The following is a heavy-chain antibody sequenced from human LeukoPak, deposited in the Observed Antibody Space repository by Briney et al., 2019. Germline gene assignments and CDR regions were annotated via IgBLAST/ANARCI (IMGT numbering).Heavy chain of an antibody. J-gene: IGHJ4*02. D-gene: IGHD3-16*01. Sequence: ASVKVSCKASGYTFTSYAMHWVRQAPGQRLEWMGWINAGNGNTKYSQKFQGRVTITRDTSASTAYMEPSSLRSEDTAVYYCARVGIYDYVWGSYTDYWGQGTLVTVSS. V-gene: IGHV1-3*01. CDR3: ARVGIYDYVWGSYTDY. CDR2: INAGNGNT. CDR1: GYTFTSYA.